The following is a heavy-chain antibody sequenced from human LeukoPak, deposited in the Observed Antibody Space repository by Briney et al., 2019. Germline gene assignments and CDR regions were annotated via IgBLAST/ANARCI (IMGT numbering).Heavy chain of an antibody. D-gene: IGHD3-9*01. Sequence: ASVKVSCKASGYTFTSYYMHWVRQAPGQGLEWMGIINPSGGSTSYAQKLQGRVTMTTDTSTSTAYMELRSLRSDDTAVYYCAIGYYDILTGYYTTSLGYFDYWGQGTLVTVSS. CDR1: GYTFTSYY. J-gene: IGHJ4*02. CDR2: INPSGGST. V-gene: IGHV1-46*01. CDR3: AIGYYDILTGYYTTSLGYFDY.